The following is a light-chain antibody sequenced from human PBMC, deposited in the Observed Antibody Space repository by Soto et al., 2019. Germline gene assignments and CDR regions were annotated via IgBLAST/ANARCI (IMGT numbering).Light chain of an antibody. V-gene: IGKV3-20*01. CDR1: QSVSSSY. CDR3: YQYGSSPWT. Sequence: EIVLTQSPGTLSLSPGERATLSCRASQSVSSSYLAWYQQKPGQAPRLLIYGASSRATGIPDRFSGSGSGTDFTHTISGLEPEDFAVYYCYQYGSSPWTYGQGTKVEIK. J-gene: IGKJ1*01. CDR2: GAS.